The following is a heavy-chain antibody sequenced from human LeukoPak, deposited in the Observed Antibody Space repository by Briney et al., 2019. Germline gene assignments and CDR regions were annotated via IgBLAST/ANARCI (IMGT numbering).Heavy chain of an antibody. CDR2: INHSGST. CDR3: ARGRPYYYDSSGPYNY. Sequence: SETLSLTCAVYGGSSSGYYWSWIRQPPGKGLEWIGEINHSGSTNYNPSLKSRVTISVDTSKNQFSLKLSSVTAADTAVYYCARGRPYYYDSSGPYNYWGQGTLVTVSS. CDR1: GGSSSGYY. D-gene: IGHD3-22*01. J-gene: IGHJ4*02. V-gene: IGHV4-34*01.